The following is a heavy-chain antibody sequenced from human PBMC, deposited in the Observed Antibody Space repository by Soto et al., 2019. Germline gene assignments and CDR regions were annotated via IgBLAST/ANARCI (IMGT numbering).Heavy chain of an antibody. CDR1: GYGFTSRW. V-gene: IGHV5-10-1*01. J-gene: IGHJ3*01. CDR3: ATSTLFGVVDTFNV. Sequence: PWESLKISCXASGYGFTSRWIMWVRQLPGKGLEWVGKIDPTDSGARYSPSFQGHVRFSVDTSNNTAFLQWNGLKASDTAIYYCATSTLFGVVDTFNVCGQGTMVTVSS. D-gene: IGHD3-3*01. CDR2: IDPTDSGA.